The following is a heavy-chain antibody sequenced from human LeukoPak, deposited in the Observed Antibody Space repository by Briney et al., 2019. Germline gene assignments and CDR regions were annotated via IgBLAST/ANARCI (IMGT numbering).Heavy chain of an antibody. V-gene: IGHV3-21*01. CDR3: ARVAAGAEAHTLHYHYMDV. CDR2: ISSTSMYI. D-gene: IGHD6-13*01. J-gene: IGHJ6*03. CDR1: GFTFGIYS. Sequence: PGGSLRLSCAASGFTFGIYSMTWVRRAPGKGLEWVSSISSTSMYIYYADSMRGRFTISRDNAENSLFLQIDSLGVEDTAVYSCARVAAGAEAHTLHYHYMDVWGKGTTVTVSS.